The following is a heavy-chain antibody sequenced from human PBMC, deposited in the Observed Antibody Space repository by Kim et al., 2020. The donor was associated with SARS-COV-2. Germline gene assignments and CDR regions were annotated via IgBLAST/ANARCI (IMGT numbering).Heavy chain of an antibody. Sequence: SETLSLTCTVSGGSISSSSYYWGWIRQPPGKGLEWIGSIYYSGSTYYNPSLKSRVTISVDTSKNQFSLKLSSVTAADTAVYYCARHGLAYCGGDCYYFDYWGQGTLVTVSS. J-gene: IGHJ4*02. CDR3: ARHGLAYCGGDCYYFDY. D-gene: IGHD2-21*02. CDR1: GGSISSSSYY. V-gene: IGHV4-39*01. CDR2: IYYSGST.